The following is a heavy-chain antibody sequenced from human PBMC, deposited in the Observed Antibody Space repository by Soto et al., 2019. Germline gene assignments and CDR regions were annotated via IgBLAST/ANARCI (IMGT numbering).Heavy chain of an antibody. CDR2: ISGSGGST. D-gene: IGHD2-15*01. Sequence: GGSLRLSCAASGFTFSSYAMSWVRQAPGKGLEWVSAISGSGGSTYYADSVKGRFTISRDNSKNTLYLQMNSLRAEDTAVYYCAKYSIDCSGGSCYSESAFDIWGQGTMVTVSS. CDR1: GFTFSSYA. V-gene: IGHV3-23*01. CDR3: AKYSIDCSGGSCYSESAFDI. J-gene: IGHJ3*02.